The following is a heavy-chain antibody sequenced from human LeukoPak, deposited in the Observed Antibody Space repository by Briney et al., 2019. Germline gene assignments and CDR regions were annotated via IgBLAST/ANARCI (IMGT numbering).Heavy chain of an antibody. CDR3: ASPKTPSYYYYYMDV. CDR1: GGTFSSYA. CDR2: IIPIFGTA. J-gene: IGHJ6*03. Sequence: SVKVSCKASGGTFSSYAISWVRQAPGQGLEWMGGIIPIFGTANYAQKFQGRVTITADESTSTAYMELSSLRSEDTAVYYCASPKTPSYYYYYMDVWGKGTTVTISS. V-gene: IGHV1-69*01.